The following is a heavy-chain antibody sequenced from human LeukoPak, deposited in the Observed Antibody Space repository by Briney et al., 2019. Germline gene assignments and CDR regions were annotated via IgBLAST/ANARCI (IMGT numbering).Heavy chain of an antibody. V-gene: IGHV4-31*03. CDR2: IYYSGST. Sequence: PSETLSLTCTVSGGSISSGGYYWSWIRQHPGKGLEWIGYIYYSGSTYYNPSLKSRVTISVDTSKNQFSLKLSSVTAADTAVYYCARVPIKVDAFDIWGQGTMVTVSS. J-gene: IGHJ3*02. CDR3: ARVPIKVDAFDI. CDR1: GGSISSGGYY.